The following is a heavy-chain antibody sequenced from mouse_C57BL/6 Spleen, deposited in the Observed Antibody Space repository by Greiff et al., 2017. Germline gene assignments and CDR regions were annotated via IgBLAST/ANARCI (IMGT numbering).Heavy chain of an antibody. CDR2: IYPRSGNT. D-gene: IGHD2-3*01. CDR1: GYTFTSSG. Sequence: QVQLQQSGAELARPGASVKLSCKASGYTFTSSGISWVKQRTGQGLEWIGEIYPRSGNTYYNEKFKGKATLTADKSSTTAYMELRSLTSEDAAVYFCARGVMMVTRVDYWGQGTTLTVSS. J-gene: IGHJ2*01. CDR3: ARGVMMVTRVDY. V-gene: IGHV1-81*01.